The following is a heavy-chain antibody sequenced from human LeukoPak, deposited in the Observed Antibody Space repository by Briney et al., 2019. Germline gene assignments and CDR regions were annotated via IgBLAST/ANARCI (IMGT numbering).Heavy chain of an antibody. CDR1: GYTFTNYN. J-gene: IGHJ6*04. D-gene: IGHD2/OR15-2a*01. CDR3: ARALWPGHFYYGMDV. CDR2: ISSTSNYI. V-gene: IGHV3-21*01. Sequence: GSLRLSCAASGYTFTNYNMYWVRQAPGKGLEWVSSISSTSNYIYYADSVRGRFTISRDSAKNSLYLQMNSLRAEDTALYYCARALWPGHFYYGMDVGGRGPTVTVPS.